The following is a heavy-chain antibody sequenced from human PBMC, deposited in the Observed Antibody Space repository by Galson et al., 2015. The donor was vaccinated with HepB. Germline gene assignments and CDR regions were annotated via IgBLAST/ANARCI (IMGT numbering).Heavy chain of an antibody. V-gene: IGHV4-34*01. D-gene: IGHD2-15*01. CDR1: GGSFSGYY. J-gene: IGHJ5*02. Sequence: TLSLTCAVYGGSFSGYYWSWIRQPPGKGLEWIGEINHSGNTNYKPSLKSRVTISVDTSKNQFSLKLSSVTAADTAVYYCARVGRDGVVTATRIVGWFDPWGQGTLATVSS. CDR3: ARVGRDGVVTATRIVGWFDP. CDR2: INHSGNT.